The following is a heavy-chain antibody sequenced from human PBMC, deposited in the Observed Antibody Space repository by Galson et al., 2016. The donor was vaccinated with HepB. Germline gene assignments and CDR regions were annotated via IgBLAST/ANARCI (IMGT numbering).Heavy chain of an antibody. CDR2: ISWNSGSI. V-gene: IGHV3-9*01. D-gene: IGHD3-22*01. J-gene: IGHJ3*02. CDR1: GLTLDHYA. CDR3: AKDSGAYYYDSSGYRRNAFDI. Sequence: SLRLSCAASGLTLDHYAMHWVRQAPGKGLEWVSGISWNSGSIGYADSVKGRFTISRDNAKNSLYLQMNSLRAGDTALYYCAKDSGAYYYDSSGYRRNAFDIWGQGTRVTVSS.